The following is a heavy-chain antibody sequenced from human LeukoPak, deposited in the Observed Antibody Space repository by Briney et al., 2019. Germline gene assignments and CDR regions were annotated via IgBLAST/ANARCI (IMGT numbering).Heavy chain of an antibody. CDR3: ARHGAGPRREGLRYFDWLLSRVLDY. Sequence: PSETLSLTCAVYGGSFSGYYWSWIRQPPGKGLEWIGEINHSGSTNYNPSLKSRVTISVDTSKNQFSLKLSSVTAADTAVYYCARHGAGPRREGLRYFDWLLSRVLDYWGQGTLVTVSS. J-gene: IGHJ4*02. CDR2: INHSGST. V-gene: IGHV4-34*01. CDR1: GGSFSGYY. D-gene: IGHD3-9*01.